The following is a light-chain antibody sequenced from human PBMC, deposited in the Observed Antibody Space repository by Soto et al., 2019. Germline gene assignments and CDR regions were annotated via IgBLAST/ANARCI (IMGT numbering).Light chain of an antibody. J-gene: IGKJ3*01. Sequence: DIQMTQSPSSLSASVGDRVTITCRASQGVVNYLAWYQQKPGKGPKLLIYAASTLQSGGPSRFSGSGSGTDFTLTISSLQPEDVATYYWQKYNSAPPIFTFGPGTKVDIK. CDR3: QKYNSAPPIFT. V-gene: IGKV1-27*01. CDR1: QGVVNY. CDR2: AAS.